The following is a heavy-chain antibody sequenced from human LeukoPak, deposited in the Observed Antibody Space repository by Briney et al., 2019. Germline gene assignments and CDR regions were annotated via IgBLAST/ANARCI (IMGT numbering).Heavy chain of an antibody. D-gene: IGHD1-14*01. V-gene: IGHV3-23*01. Sequence: GGSLRLSCAASGFTFSTYGMSWVGQTLGKGLEWVSAINGGGGSTYYADSVKGRFTISRDNAKNSLYLQMNSLRAEDTAVYYCARVRDRGLLQDAFDIWGQGTMVTVSS. J-gene: IGHJ3*02. CDR2: INGGGGST. CDR3: ARVRDRGLLQDAFDI. CDR1: GFTFSTYG.